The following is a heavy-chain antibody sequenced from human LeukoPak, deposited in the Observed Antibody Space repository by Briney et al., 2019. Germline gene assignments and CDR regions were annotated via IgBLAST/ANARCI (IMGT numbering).Heavy chain of an antibody. V-gene: IGHV1-18*01. Sequence: ASVKVSCKASGYTFTSYSISWVRQAPGQGLEWMGWISAYNGNTNYAQKLQGRVTMTTDTSTSTAYMELRSLRSDDTAVYYCARGGSSWPYYYYYYMDVWGKGTTVTVSS. J-gene: IGHJ6*03. CDR3: ARGGSSWPYYYYYYMDV. CDR2: ISAYNGNT. CDR1: GYTFTSYS. D-gene: IGHD6-13*01.